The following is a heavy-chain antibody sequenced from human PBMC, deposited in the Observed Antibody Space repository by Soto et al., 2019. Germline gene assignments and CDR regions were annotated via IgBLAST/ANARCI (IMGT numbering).Heavy chain of an antibody. D-gene: IGHD3-10*01. CDR2: ISGSGGST. J-gene: IGHJ4*02. CDR3: AKSNYYGSGSPYLIDY. CDR1: GLTFSSYA. V-gene: IGHV3-23*01. Sequence: GGSLRLSCAASGLTFSSYAMSWVRQAPGKGLEWVSAISGSGGSTYYADSVKGRFTISRDNSKNTLYLQMNSLRAEDTAVYYCAKSNYYGSGSPYLIDYWGQGTLVTVSS.